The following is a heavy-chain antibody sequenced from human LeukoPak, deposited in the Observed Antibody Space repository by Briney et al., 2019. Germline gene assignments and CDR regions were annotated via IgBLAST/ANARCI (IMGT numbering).Heavy chain of an antibody. CDR1: GGSFSGYY. J-gene: IGHJ3*02. V-gene: IGHV4-34*01. CDR2: INHSGST. Sequence: SETLPLTCAVYGGSFSGYYWSWIRQPPGKGLEWIGEINHSGSTNYNPSLKSRVTISVDTSKNQFSLKLSSVTAADTAVYYCARRGSGSYRIWGQGTMVTVSS. D-gene: IGHD3-10*01. CDR3: ARRGSGSYRI.